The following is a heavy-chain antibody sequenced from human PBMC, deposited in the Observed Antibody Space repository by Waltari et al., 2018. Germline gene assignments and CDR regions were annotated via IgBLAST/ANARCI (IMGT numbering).Heavy chain of an antibody. V-gene: IGHV3-66*02. Sequence: EVGLVESGGGLVHPWESLTLSCAASGFPVTTNSLTWVRQAPGKGPEWVSTIYASGGTLYADSVKGRFTISRDTSRNTVFLQMSSLIVDDTAVYYCTREVRRGFGFDIWGLGTKVTVSA. D-gene: IGHD3-10*01. J-gene: IGHJ3*02. CDR2: IYASGGT. CDR3: TREVRRGFGFDI. CDR1: GFPVTTNS.